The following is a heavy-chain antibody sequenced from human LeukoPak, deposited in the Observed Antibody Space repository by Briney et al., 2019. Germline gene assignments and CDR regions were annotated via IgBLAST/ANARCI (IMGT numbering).Heavy chain of an antibody. J-gene: IGHJ4*02. V-gene: IGHV4-59*08. CDR3: AGHHPRNTVDF. CDR1: GGSISSYY. Sequence: SETLSLTCTVSGGSISSYYWSWIRQPPGKGLEWIGYIYYSGSTNYNPSLKSRVTISLDTSKNQLSLKLRSVTAADTAVYYCAGHHPRNTVDFWGQGTLVTVSS. CDR2: IYYSGST. D-gene: IGHD2/OR15-2a*01.